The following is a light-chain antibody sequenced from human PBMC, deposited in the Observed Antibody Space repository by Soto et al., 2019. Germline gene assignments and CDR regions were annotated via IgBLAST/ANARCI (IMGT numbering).Light chain of an antibody. CDR3: SSYAGSKMGV. J-gene: IGLJ1*01. CDR1: NSDVGRYKF. V-gene: IGLV2-8*01. CDR2: EVT. Sequence: QSLLTQPPSASGSPGQSLTISCTGTNSDVGRYKFVSWYQQHPGKAPKLIIYEVTQRPSGVPDRFSASKSGNTASLTVSGLQAEDEADYYCSSYAGSKMGVFGTGTKVTVL.